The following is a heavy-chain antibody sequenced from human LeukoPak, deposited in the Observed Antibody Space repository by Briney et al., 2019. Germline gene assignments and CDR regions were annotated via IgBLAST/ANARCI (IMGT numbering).Heavy chain of an antibody. J-gene: IGHJ3*02. Sequence: SETLSLTCTVSGGSIRSSYYYWGWIRQPPGKGLEWIGSIYDSGSTYYNPSLKSRVTISVDKSKNQFSLKLSSVTAADMAVYYCASGDYDFDIWGQGTMVTVSS. CDR1: GGSIRSSYYY. D-gene: IGHD4-17*01. CDR2: IYDSGST. V-gene: IGHV4-39*07. CDR3: ASGDYDFDI.